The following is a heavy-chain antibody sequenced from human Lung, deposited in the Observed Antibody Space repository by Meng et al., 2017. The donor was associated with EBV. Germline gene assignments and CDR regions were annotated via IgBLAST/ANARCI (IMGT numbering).Heavy chain of an antibody. J-gene: IGHJ5*02. Sequence: EVQLLESGGGLVQPGGSLRLSCAASGFTFSGYAMSWVRQVPGKGLEWVSGMSGSGGSTYYGDSAKGRFTISRDNSKNTLYLQMNSLRAEDTAVYYCTKDLQYSIGYHSSWGPGTLVTVYS. D-gene: IGHD6-19*01. CDR3: TKDLQYSIGYHSS. CDR1: GFTFSGYA. V-gene: IGHV3-23*01. CDR2: MSGSGGST.